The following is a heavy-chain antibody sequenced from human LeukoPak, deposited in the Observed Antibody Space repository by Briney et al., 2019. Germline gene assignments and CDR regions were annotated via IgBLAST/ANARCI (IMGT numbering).Heavy chain of an antibody. CDR2: IKEDGSET. CDR3: ARDMMVGSGSYYNLVY. J-gene: IGHJ4*02. D-gene: IGHD3-10*01. V-gene: IGHV3-7*01. Sequence: GGSLRLSCAASGFTFSNSWMTWVRQTPGKGLERVANIKEDGSETYYVDSVRGRFSISRDNAKNSMYLEMNSLRAEDTAVYYCARDMMVGSGSYYNLVYWGQGTLVTVSS. CDR1: GFTFSNSW.